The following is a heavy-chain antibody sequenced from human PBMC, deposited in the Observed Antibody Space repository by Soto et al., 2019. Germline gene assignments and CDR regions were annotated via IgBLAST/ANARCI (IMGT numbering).Heavy chain of an antibody. V-gene: IGHV4-61*01. CDR3: ARDHVVRGVINWFDP. D-gene: IGHD3-10*01. CDR2: IYYSGST. J-gene: IGHJ5*02. CDR1: GGSVSSGSYY. Sequence: QVQLQESGPGLVKPSETLSLTCTVSGGSVSSGSYYWSWIRQPPGKGLEWIGYIYYSGSTNYNPSRKSRVTISVDTSKNQFSQKLISVTAADTAVYYCARDHVVRGVINWFDPWGQGTLVTVSS.